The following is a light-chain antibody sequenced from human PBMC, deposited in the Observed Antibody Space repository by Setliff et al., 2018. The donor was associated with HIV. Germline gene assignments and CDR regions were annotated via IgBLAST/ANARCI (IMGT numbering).Light chain of an antibody. Sequence: QSALAQPASVSAAPGLSITISCTGTNSDVGGYNYVSWYVQEPGKAPKLIMYDFTSRPSGISNRFSGSKSGNTASLTISGLRAEDEGDYFCTSYTSSDTYVFGSGTRSPS. J-gene: IGLJ1*01. CDR2: DFT. CDR1: NSDVGGYNY. V-gene: IGLV2-14*03. CDR3: TSYTSSDTYV.